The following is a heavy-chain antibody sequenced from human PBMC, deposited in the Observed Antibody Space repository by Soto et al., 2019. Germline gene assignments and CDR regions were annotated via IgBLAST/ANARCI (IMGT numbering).Heavy chain of an antibody. Sequence: QITLKESGPTLVKPTQPLTLFCTFSGFSLNTSGVGVGWIRQPPGKALGWLALISWAGEKRYRPALKTRLTVTKDTSEHPVVPTRCNRDTSDTTASFTAHRLRAHEAGHYYCDFCGQGTLLTISS. J-gene: IGHJ4*02. CDR1: GFSLNTSGVG. V-gene: IGHV2-5*02. CDR3: AHRLRAHEAGHYYCDF. D-gene: IGHD5-12*01. CDR2: ISWAGEK.